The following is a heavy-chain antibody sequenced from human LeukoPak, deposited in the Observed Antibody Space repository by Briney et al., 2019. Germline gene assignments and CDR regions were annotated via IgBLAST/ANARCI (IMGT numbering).Heavy chain of an antibody. CDR3: ARHGDYYDSSGSDAFDI. CDR1: GGSISSSGYY. J-gene: IGHJ3*02. CDR2: FYYTGST. D-gene: IGHD3-22*01. Sequence: SETLSLTCIVSGGSISSSGYYWDWIRQPPGKGLEWIGNFYYTGSTYYNPSLKSRITISVDTSKNQFSLKLSSVTAADTAVYYCARHGDYYDSSGSDAFDIWGQGTMVTVSS. V-gene: IGHV4-39*01.